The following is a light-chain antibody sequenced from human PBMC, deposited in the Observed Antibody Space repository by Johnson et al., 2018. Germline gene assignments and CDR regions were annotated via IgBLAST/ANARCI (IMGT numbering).Light chain of an antibody. J-gene: IGLJ1*01. CDR3: GTWDSSLSAGKV. Sequence: QSVLTQPPSVSAAPGQKVTISCSGSSSNIGNNYVSWYQQLPGTAPKLLIYENNKRTSGIPDRFSGSKSGTSATLGITGIQTGDEADYYCGTWDSSLSAGKVFGTGTKVTVL. CDR1: SSNIGNNY. CDR2: ENN. V-gene: IGLV1-51*02.